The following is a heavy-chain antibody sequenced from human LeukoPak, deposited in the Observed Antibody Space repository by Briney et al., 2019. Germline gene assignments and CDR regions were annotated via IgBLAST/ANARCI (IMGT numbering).Heavy chain of an antibody. CDR3: ARRYCSSTSCYSVERYYYYMDV. V-gene: IGHV3-48*04. J-gene: IGHJ6*03. Sequence: GGSLRLSCAASGFTVRSYCMTWVRQAPGKRLEWFSYISGSSSTIYYADSVKGRFTISRDNAKDSLYLQMNSLRAEDTAVYFCARRYCSSTSCYSVERYYYYMDVWGKGTTVTVSS. CDR2: ISGSSSTI. CDR1: GFTVRSYC. D-gene: IGHD2-2*02.